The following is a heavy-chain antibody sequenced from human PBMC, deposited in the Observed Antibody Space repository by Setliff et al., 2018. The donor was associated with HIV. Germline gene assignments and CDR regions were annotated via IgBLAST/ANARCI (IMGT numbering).Heavy chain of an antibody. Sequence: GVLKISCAASGFSFSTYSMNWVRQAPGKGLEWVSYIRSNSGAMYYADSVKGRFTISRDNAKDSLYLQMNSLRAEDTALYYCVKEGYSSVSGAYMDVWGKGTTVTVSS. V-gene: IGHV3-48*01. D-gene: IGHD6-19*01. CDR3: VKEGYSSVSGAYMDV. J-gene: IGHJ6*03. CDR1: GFSFSTYS. CDR2: IRSNSGAM.